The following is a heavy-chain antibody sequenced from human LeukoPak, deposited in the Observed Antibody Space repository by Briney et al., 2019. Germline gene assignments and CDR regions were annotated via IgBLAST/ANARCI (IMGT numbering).Heavy chain of an antibody. CDR1: GFTFSSYS. V-gene: IGHV3-21*01. CDR3: ARRLQSRDGYNGYYYMDV. CDR2: ISSSSSYI. D-gene: IGHD5-24*01. J-gene: IGHJ6*03. Sequence: KPGGSLRLSCAASGFTFSSYSMNWVRQAPGKGLEWFSSISSSSSYIYYADSVKGRFTISRDNAKNSLYLQMNSLRAEDTAVYYCARRLQSRDGYNGYYYMDVWGKGTTVTVSS.